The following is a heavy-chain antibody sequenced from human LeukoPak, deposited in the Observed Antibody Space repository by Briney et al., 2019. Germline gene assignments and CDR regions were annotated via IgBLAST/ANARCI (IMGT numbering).Heavy chain of an antibody. CDR3: ARGIAAAGTTFDY. J-gene: IGHJ4*02. Sequence: ASVKVSCKASGYTFTGNYMHWVRQAPGQGLEWMGWINPRTGDTHYTQKFQGRVTMTRDTSISTAYMELSRLRSDDTAVYYCARGIAAAGTTFDYWGQGTLVTVSS. CDR2: INPRTGDT. CDR1: GYTFTGNY. V-gene: IGHV1-2*02. D-gene: IGHD6-13*01.